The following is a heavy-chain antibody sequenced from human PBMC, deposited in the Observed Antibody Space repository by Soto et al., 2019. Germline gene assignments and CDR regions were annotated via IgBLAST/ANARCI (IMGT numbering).Heavy chain of an antibody. CDR2: ITSSSSYI. V-gene: IGHV3-21*01. Sequence: EVQLVESGGGLVKPGGSLRLSCAASGFTFSSYSMNWVRQAPGKGLVWVSSITSSSSYIYYADSVKGRFTISRDNAKNSLYLQMNSLSAEDTAVYYCARDQPGYSYGYGLGYWGQGTLVTVSS. D-gene: IGHD5-18*01. CDR3: ARDQPGYSYGYGLGY. J-gene: IGHJ4*02. CDR1: GFTFSSYS.